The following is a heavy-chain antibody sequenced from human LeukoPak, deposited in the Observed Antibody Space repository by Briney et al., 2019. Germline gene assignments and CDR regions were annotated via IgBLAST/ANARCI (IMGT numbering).Heavy chain of an antibody. D-gene: IGHD3-10*01. V-gene: IGHV1-2*02. CDR1: GYTFTGYY. CDR3: ARITMVRGVMRREWRPFDY. J-gene: IGHJ4*02. CDR2: INPNGGGT. Sequence: GASVKVSCKASGYTFTGYYMHWVRQAPGQGLEWMGWINPNGGGTNSAKKLQGRVTMTRDTYISTAYLELSRLRSDDTDAYYCARITMVRGVMRREWRPFDYWGEGTLVTVSS.